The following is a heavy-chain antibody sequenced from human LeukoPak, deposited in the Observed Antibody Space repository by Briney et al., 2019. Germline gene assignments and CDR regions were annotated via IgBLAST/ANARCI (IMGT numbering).Heavy chain of an antibody. CDR3: ARGRLSFDN. V-gene: IGHV1-2*04. Sequence: ASVKVSCKASGYTFTSYGISWVRQAPGQGLEWMGWINPNSGGTNYAQKFQDWITMTRDTSITTAYMELSRLRSDDTAVYYCARGRLSFDNWGQGTLVTVSS. CDR1: GYTFTSYG. J-gene: IGHJ4*02. CDR2: INPNSGGT.